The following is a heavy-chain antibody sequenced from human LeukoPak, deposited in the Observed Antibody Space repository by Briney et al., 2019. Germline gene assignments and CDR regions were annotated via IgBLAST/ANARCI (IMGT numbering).Heavy chain of an antibody. J-gene: IGHJ3*02. CDR1: GGSISGSSYY. V-gene: IGHV4-39*01. CDR2: IYYSGST. Sequence: PSETLSLTCTVSGGSISGSSYYWGWIRQPPGKGLEWIGSIYYSGSTYYNPSLKSRVTISVDTSKNQFSLKLSSVTAADTAVYYCARQSLWTNYYDSSGAFDIWGQGTMVTVSS. D-gene: IGHD3-22*01. CDR3: ARQSLWTNYYDSSGAFDI.